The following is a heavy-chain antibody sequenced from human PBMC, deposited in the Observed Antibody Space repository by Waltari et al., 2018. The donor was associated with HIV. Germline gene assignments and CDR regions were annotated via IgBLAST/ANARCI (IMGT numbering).Heavy chain of an antibody. CDR1: GFTFSSYA. V-gene: IGHV3-30-3*01. CDR3: ARGLTQQQPPFFDY. D-gene: IGHD6-13*01. J-gene: IGHJ4*02. CDR2: ISDDGSNQ. Sequence: QVQLVESGGGVVQPGRSLRLSCAASGFTFSSYAMHWVRQTPGKGLEWVAVISDDGSNQYYGDSVKGRFTISRDNSKNTLYLQMNSLRAEDTAVYYCARGLTQQQPPFFDYWGQGTLVTVSS.